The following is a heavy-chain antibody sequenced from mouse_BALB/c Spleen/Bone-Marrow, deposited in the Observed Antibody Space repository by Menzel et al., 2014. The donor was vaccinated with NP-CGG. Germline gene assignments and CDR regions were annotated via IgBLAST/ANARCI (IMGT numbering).Heavy chain of an antibody. CDR3: ERGAEGNY. V-gene: IGHV1-82*01. Sequence: VQLVESGPELVKPGASVKISCKASGYAFSSSWMNWVKQRPGQGLEWIGRIYPRDGDTYYNAKFKGKATLTADKSSSPPYMRLSSLPFGASAVFFCERGAEGNYWGQGTTLTVSS. CDR1: GYAFSSSW. CDR2: IYPRDGDT. J-gene: IGHJ2*01.